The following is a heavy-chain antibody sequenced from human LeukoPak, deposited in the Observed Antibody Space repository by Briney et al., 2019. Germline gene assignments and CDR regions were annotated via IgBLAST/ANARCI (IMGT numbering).Heavy chain of an antibody. Sequence: RASVKVSCKASGYTFTGYYMHWVPQAPGQGLEWMGVINPSGSSTIYAQKLQGRVTMNRDTSTRTVYMALHSQICGHSPIFLCARDQDIVVVPAAAFDYWGQGTLVTVSS. J-gene: IGHJ4*02. CDR1: GYTFTGYY. V-gene: IGHV1-46*03. CDR3: ARDQDIVVVPAAAFDY. CDR2: INPSGSST. D-gene: IGHD2-2*01.